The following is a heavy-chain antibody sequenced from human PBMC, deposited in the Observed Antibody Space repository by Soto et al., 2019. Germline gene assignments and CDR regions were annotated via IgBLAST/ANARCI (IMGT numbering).Heavy chain of an antibody. V-gene: IGHV3-48*02. Sequence: GGSLRLSCAASGFTFSSYSMNWVRQAPGKGLEWVSYISSSSSTIYYADSVKGRFTISRDNAKNSLYLQMNSLRDEDTAVYYCARVTYSSSWYGDLYYYYGMDVWGQGTTVTVSS. J-gene: IGHJ6*02. CDR1: GFTFSSYS. D-gene: IGHD6-13*01. CDR2: ISSSSSTI. CDR3: ARVTYSSSWYGDLYYYYGMDV.